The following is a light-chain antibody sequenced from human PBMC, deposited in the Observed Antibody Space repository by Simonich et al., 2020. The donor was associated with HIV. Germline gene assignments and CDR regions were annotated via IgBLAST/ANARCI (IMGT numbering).Light chain of an antibody. CDR3: SSYTSSSTWV. Sequence: QSALTQPASVSGSPGQSITISCTGTSSDVGGYNYVSWYQQHPGKVPTPRIYAVSKRPSGVANRFSGSKSGNTASLTISGLQAEDEANYYCSSYTSSSTWVFGGGTKLTVL. CDR2: AVS. CDR1: SSDVGGYNY. V-gene: IGLV2-14*03. J-gene: IGLJ3*02.